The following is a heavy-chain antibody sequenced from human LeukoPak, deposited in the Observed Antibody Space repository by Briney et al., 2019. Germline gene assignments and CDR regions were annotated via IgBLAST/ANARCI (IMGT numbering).Heavy chain of an antibody. CDR2: IYYSGST. Sequence: SQTLSLTCTVSGGSISSGGYYWSWICQHPGKGLEWIGYIYYSGSTYYNPSLKSRVTISVDTSKNQFSLKLSSVTAADTAVYYCARDRVDYYGSGYDYWGQGTLVTVSS. CDR1: GGSISSGGYY. CDR3: ARDRVDYYGSGYDY. D-gene: IGHD3-10*01. V-gene: IGHV4-31*03. J-gene: IGHJ4*02.